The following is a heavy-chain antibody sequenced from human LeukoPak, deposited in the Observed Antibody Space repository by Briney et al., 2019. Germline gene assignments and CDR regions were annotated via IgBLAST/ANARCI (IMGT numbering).Heavy chain of an antibody. CDR2: INPSGGST. D-gene: IGHD2-2*01. V-gene: IGHV1-46*01. CDR3: AREGYYCSSTSCPGTRPGY. CDR1: GYTFTSYY. J-gene: IGHJ4*02. Sequence: GASVKVSCKASGYTFTSYYMHWVRQAPGQGLEWMGIINPSGGSTSYAQKFQGRVTMTRDTSTSTVYMELSSLRSEDTAVYYCAREGYYCSSTSCPGTRPGYWGQGTLVTVSS.